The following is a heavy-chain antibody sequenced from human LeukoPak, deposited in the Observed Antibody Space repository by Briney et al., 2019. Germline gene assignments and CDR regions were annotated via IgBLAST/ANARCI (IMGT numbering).Heavy chain of an antibody. Sequence: GESLKISCKGSGYSFTSYWIGWVRQMPGKGLERMGIIYPGDSDTRYSPSFQGQVTISADKSISTAYLQWSSLKASDTAMYYCAAPVPICSSTSCLSYIDYYGMDVWGQGTTVTVSS. CDR3: AAPVPICSSTSCLSYIDYYGMDV. CDR2: IYPGDSDT. V-gene: IGHV5-51*01. CDR1: GYSFTSYW. J-gene: IGHJ6*02. D-gene: IGHD2-2*01.